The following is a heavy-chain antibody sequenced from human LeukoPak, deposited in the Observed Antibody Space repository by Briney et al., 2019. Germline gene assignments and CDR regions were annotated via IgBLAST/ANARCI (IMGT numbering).Heavy chain of an antibody. J-gene: IGHJ4*02. Sequence: GGSLRLSCAASGFTFSSYGMSWVRQAPGKGLEWVSAISGSGGSTYYADSVKGRFTISRDNSKNTLYLQMNSLRAEDTAVYYCAKSMLHYYDSSADEFWGQGTLVTVSS. CDR3: AKSMLHYYDSSADEF. CDR1: GFTFSSYG. V-gene: IGHV3-23*01. CDR2: ISGSGGST. D-gene: IGHD3-22*01.